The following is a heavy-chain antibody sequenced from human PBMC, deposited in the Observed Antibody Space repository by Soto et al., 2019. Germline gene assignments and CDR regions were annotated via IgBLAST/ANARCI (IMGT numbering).Heavy chain of an antibody. CDR1: GGTFSSYT. J-gene: IGHJ6*02. Sequence: QVQLVQSGAEVKKPGSSVKVSCKASGGTFSSYTISWVRQAPGQGLEWMGRIIPILGIANYAQKFQGRVTITADKSTSTAYMELSSLRSEDTAVYYCARDVLGGYGMDVWGQGTTVTVSS. V-gene: IGHV1-69*02. D-gene: IGHD3-16*01. CDR2: IIPILGIA. CDR3: ARDVLGGYGMDV.